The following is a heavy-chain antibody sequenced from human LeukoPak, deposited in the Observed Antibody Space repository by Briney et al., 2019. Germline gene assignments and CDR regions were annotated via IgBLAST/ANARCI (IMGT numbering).Heavy chain of an antibody. CDR3: ARYTRPIDY. V-gene: IGHV3-7*05. Sequence: PGGSLRLSCAASGFTFSSPWMRWVRQAPGKGLEWVATIKADGSGAYYVDSVKGRFTISRDNAKNSLYLQMNSLRAEDTAVYFCARYTRPIDYWGQGTLVTVSS. CDR1: GFTFSSPW. D-gene: IGHD6-13*01. CDR2: IKADGSGA. J-gene: IGHJ4*02.